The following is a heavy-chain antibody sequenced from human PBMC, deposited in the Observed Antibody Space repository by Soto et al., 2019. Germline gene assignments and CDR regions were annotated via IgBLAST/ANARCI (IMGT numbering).Heavy chain of an antibody. D-gene: IGHD6-25*01. CDR1: GCTFSSYA. CDR3: ASYSSAPYNYYGMDV. CDR2: IIPIFGTA. J-gene: IGHJ6*02. V-gene: IGHV1-69*01. Sequence: QVQLVQSGAEVKNPGSSVKVSCKASGCTFSSYAISWVRQAPGQGLEWMGGIIPIFGTANYAQKFQGRVTITADESTSAAYLELSSLRSEDTAVYYCASYSSAPYNYYGMDVWGQGTTVTVSS.